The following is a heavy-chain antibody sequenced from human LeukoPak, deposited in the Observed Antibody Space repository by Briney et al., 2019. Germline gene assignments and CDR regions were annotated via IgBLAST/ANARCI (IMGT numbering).Heavy chain of an antibody. V-gene: IGHV3-7*01. Sequence: GGSLRLSCAASGFTFSSYWMSWVRQAPGKGLEWVANIKQDGSEKYYVDSVKGRFTISRDNAKNSLYLQINSLRAEDTAVYYCASGILVGANWGQDHFDYWGQGTLVTVSS. D-gene: IGHD1-26*01. CDR1: GFTFSSYW. CDR3: ASGILVGANWGQDHFDY. J-gene: IGHJ4*02. CDR2: IKQDGSEK.